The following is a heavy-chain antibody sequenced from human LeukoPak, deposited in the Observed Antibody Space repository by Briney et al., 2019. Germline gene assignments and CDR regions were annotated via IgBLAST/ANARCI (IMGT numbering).Heavy chain of an antibody. V-gene: IGHV3-23*01. CDR2: ISGSGDST. CDR3: ARVGYSGYDYDY. J-gene: IGHJ4*02. Sequence: PGGSLRLSCEASGFTFSSYAMSWVRQAPGKGLEWVSVISGSGDSTYYADSVEGRCTISGDNSKDALYLQMNCLRAEDTAVYYCARVGYSGYDYDYWGQGTLVTVSS. D-gene: IGHD5-12*01. CDR1: GFTFSSYA.